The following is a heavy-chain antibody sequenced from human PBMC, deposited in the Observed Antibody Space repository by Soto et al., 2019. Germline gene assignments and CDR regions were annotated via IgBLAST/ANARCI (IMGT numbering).Heavy chain of an antibody. V-gene: IGHV1-18*01. J-gene: IGHJ4*02. Sequence: ASVKVSCKASGYTFTSYGISWVRQAPGQGLEWMGWISAYNGNTNYAQKLQGRVTMTTDTSTSTAYMQMRSLRSDDTAVYYCARAGEAYCGGDCYSVDYWGQGNLVTVSS. CDR2: ISAYNGNT. CDR1: GYTFTSYG. D-gene: IGHD2-21*02. CDR3: ARAGEAYCGGDCYSVDY.